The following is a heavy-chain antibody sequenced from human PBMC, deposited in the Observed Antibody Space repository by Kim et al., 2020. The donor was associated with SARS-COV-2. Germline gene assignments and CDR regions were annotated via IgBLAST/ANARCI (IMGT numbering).Heavy chain of an antibody. CDR2: ISDRGGST. J-gene: IGHJ4*02. CDR1: GFTITNYP. Sequence: GGSLRLSCVVKGFTITNYPMNWVRQGPGKGLEWVSSISDRGGSTDYADSVKGRFTISRDNSKNTVYLQMNSLRAEDTALYYCAKGQVEIKLIVVAIFSSRRLVDCGGQGSLVTVSS. V-gene: IGHV3-23*01. D-gene: IGHD3-22*01. CDR3: AKGQVEIKLIVVAIFSSRRLVDC.